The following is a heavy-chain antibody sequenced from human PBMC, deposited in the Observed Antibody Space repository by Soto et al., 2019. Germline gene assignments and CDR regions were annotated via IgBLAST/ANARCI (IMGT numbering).Heavy chain of an antibody. V-gene: IGHV1-3*01. Sequence: QVQLVQSGAEVKKPGASVKISCKASGYTFTTYAMHWVRQAPGQRLEWMGWINAANDNTKYSQKCQGRVAITRDTSAKTAYMELSSLRSEDTAVYYCARVGDYESDLPKGYYYYGIDVGGQGTTVTVSS. CDR1: GYTFTTYA. CDR2: INAANDNT. J-gene: IGHJ6*02. CDR3: ARVGDYESDLPKGYYYYGIDV. D-gene: IGHD3-22*01.